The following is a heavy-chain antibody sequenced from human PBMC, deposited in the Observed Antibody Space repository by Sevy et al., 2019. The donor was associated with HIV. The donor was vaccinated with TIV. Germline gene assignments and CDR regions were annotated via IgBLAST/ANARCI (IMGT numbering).Heavy chain of an antibody. CDR2: INSRSSTI. D-gene: IGHD2-8*02. CDR3: ARGPSFLVVSDAPVDY. V-gene: IGHV3-48*01. J-gene: IGHJ4*02. Sequence: GGSLRLSCAASGFTFSTNSMNWVRQAPGKGLEWVSYINSRSSTIHYADSVKGRFTIFRDNAQNSLYLQMNSLRGEDTPVYYCARGPSFLVVSDAPVDYWGQGTLVTVSS. CDR1: GFTFSTNS.